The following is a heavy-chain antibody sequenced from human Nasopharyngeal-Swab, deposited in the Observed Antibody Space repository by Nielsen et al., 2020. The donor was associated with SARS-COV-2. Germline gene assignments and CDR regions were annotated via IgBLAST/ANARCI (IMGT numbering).Heavy chain of an antibody. CDR1: GFTFNNYN. D-gene: IGHD3-3*01. Sequence: GESLKISCAASGFTFNNYNFNWVRQAPGKGLEWVANIKQDGSEKYYVESVEGRFTVSRDNAENSLYLQMNSLRAEDTAVYYCARDGLDYDFWSAYFMDVWGQGTTVTVSS. V-gene: IGHV3-7*01. CDR2: IKQDGSEK. J-gene: IGHJ6*02. CDR3: ARDGLDYDFWSAYFMDV.